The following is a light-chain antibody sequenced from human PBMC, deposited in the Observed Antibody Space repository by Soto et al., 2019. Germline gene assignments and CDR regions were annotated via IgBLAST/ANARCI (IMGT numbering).Light chain of an antibody. CDR1: QSVSIN. CDR3: HHYNTWPPWT. CDR2: GAS. Sequence: EIVMTQSPATLSLSPGERATLSCRASQSVSINLAWYQQKPGQAPRLLIYGASTRATGIPARFSGSGSGTEFTLTISSLQSEDSAVYYCHHYNTWPPWTFGLPTEVEI. J-gene: IGKJ1*01. V-gene: IGKV3-15*01.